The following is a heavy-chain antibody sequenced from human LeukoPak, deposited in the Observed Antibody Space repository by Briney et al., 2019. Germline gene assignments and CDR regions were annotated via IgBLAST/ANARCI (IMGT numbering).Heavy chain of an antibody. CDR3: ASEYCSSTSCYVYYFDY. Sequence: ASVKASCKASGYTFTSYYMHWVRQAPGQGLEWMGIINPSGGSTSYAQKFQGRVTMTRDTSTSTVYMELSSLRAEDTAVYYCASEYCSSTSCYVYYFDYWGQGTLVTVSS. J-gene: IGHJ4*02. CDR1: GYTFTSYY. D-gene: IGHD2-2*01. V-gene: IGHV1-46*01. CDR2: INPSGGST.